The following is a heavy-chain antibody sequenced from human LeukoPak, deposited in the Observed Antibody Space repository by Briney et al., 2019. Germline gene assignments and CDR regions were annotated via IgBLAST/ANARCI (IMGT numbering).Heavy chain of an antibody. CDR2: MTGGRGTT. CDR1: GFTFSTYT. Sequence: GGSLRLSCAASGFTFSTYTMNWVRQVPGKGLEWVSAMTGGRGTTLYADSVKGRFTISRDNSKNTLYLQMNSLRAEDTAVYYCAKERITMVRGVINYWGQGTLVTVSS. CDR3: AKERITMVRGVINY. D-gene: IGHD3-10*01. V-gene: IGHV3-23*01. J-gene: IGHJ4*02.